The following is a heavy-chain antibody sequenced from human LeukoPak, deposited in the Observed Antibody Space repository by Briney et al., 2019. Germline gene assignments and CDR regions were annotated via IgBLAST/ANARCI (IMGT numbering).Heavy chain of an antibody. CDR1: GASISGHY. CDR2: VHTSRGT. D-gene: IGHD3-10*01. Sequence: SETLSLTCIVSGASISGHYWSWIRQPAGKEPEWIGRVHTSRGTNYNSSLKSRLTMSVDTSKNQFSLKLSSVTAADTAVYYCASMGSGRKGPFDYWGQGTLVTVSS. CDR3: ASMGSGRKGPFDY. J-gene: IGHJ4*02. V-gene: IGHV4-4*07.